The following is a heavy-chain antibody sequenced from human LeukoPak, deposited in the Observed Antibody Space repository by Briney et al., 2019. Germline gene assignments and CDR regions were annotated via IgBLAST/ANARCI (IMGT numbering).Heavy chain of an antibody. CDR2: ISYDGTNK. Sequence: GGSPRLSCAASGFTFSNYGIHWVRQAPGKGLEWVSFISYDGTNKYYADSVKGRFTISRDNSKNTLYLQMNSLRAEDTAVYYCAKRAEAVAGYYGMDVWGQGTTVTVSS. CDR1: GFTFSNYG. CDR3: AKRAEAVAGYYGMDV. V-gene: IGHV3-30*18. D-gene: IGHD6-19*01. J-gene: IGHJ6*02.